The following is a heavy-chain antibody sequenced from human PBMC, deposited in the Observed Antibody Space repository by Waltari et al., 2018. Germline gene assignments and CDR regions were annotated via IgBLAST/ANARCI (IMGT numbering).Heavy chain of an antibody. CDR1: GGTFSSYA. CDR3: ARGASSIAARRGYYYYMDV. Sequence: QVQLVQSGAEVKKPGSAVKVSCKASGGTFSSYAISWVRQAPGQGLEWMGGIIPIFGTANYAQKFKGRVTITADKSTSTAYMELSSLRSEDTAVYYCARGASSIAARRGYYYYMDVWGKGTTVTVSS. J-gene: IGHJ6*03. CDR2: IIPIFGTA. D-gene: IGHD6-6*01. V-gene: IGHV1-69*14.